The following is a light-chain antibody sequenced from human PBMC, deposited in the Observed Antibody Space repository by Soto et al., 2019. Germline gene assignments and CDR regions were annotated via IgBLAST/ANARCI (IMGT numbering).Light chain of an antibody. CDR2: EVT. Sequence: QSALTQPASVSGSHGQSITISCIGTTSDLGTYDLVSWYQHQPGKAPKLLIYEVTNRPSGISSRFSGSRSGNTASLTISGLQAEDEGHYYCTAYTTRSPLGVFGGGTKLTVL. V-gene: IGLV2-14*01. J-gene: IGLJ3*02. CDR1: TSDLGTYDL. CDR3: TAYTTRSPLGV.